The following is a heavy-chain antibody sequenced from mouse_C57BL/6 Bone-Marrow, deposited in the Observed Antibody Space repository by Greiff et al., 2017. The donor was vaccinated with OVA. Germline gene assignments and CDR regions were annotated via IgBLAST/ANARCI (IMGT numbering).Heavy chain of an antibody. CDR2: IYPSDSET. Sequence: QVQLQQPGAELVRPGSSVKLSCKASGYTFTSYWMDWVKQRPGQGLEWIGNIYPSDSETPSNQKFKDKATLTVDKSSSTAYMQLSSLTSEDSAVYYCARRRSTVVATEKYFDVWGTGTTVTVSS. CDR3: ARRRSTVVATEKYFDV. CDR1: GYTFTSYW. D-gene: IGHD1-1*01. J-gene: IGHJ1*03. V-gene: IGHV1-61*01.